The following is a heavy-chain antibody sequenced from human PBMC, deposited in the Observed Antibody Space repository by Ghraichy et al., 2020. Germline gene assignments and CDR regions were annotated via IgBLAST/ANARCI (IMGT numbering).Heavy chain of an antibody. CDR2: INPNSGGT. J-gene: IGHJ4*02. CDR3: ARDPGGDYGDYVFDY. V-gene: IGHV1-2*02. D-gene: IGHD4-17*01. CDR1: GYTFTGYY. Sequence: ASVKVSCKASGYTFTGYYMHWVRQAPGQGLEWMGWINPNSGGTNYAQKFQGRVTMTRDTSISTAYMELSRLRSDDTAVYYCARDPGGDYGDYVFDYWGQGTLVTVSS.